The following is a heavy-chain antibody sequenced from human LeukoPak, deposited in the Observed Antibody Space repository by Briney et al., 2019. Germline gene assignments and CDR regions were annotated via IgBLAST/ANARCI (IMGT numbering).Heavy chain of an antibody. CDR2: IKGKGDGETT. CDR1: GFTFTNAW. V-gene: IGHV3-15*01. Sequence: GGSLRLSCAASGFTFTNAWMSWVRQAPGKGLEWVGRIKGKGDGETTDYAAPMKGRFTVSRDDSKATLYLQMNSLKAEDTAVYYCTTDLGITMIRGVIVYWGQGALVTVSS. CDR3: TTDLGITMIRGVIVY. J-gene: IGHJ4*02. D-gene: IGHD3-10*01.